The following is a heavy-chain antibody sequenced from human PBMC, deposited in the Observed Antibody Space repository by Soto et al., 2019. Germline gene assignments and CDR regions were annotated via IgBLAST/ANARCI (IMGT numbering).Heavy chain of an antibody. Sequence: SQTLSLTCAISGDSVSSNSAAWNWIRQSPSRGLEWLGRTYYRSKWYNDYAVSVKSRITINPDTSKNQFSLQLNSVTPEDTAVYYCARDLTTVTYYYYYYGMDVWGQGTTVTAP. D-gene: IGHD4-17*01. CDR3: ARDLTTVTYYYYYYGMDV. V-gene: IGHV6-1*01. CDR2: TYYRSKWYN. J-gene: IGHJ6*02. CDR1: GDSVSSNSAA.